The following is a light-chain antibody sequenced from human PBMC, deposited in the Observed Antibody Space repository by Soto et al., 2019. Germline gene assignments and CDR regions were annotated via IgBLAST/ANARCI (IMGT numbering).Light chain of an antibody. J-gene: IGKJ1*01. CDR3: QQYGSLPAT. CDR2: GAS. Sequence: EIVLTQSPGTLSLSPGERATLSCRASQSVSSSDLAWYQQKPGQAPRLLIYGASSRATGIPDRFSGSGSGTDFTLTISRLEPEDVAVYYCQQYGSLPATFGQGTKVEIK. CDR1: QSVSSSD. V-gene: IGKV3-20*01.